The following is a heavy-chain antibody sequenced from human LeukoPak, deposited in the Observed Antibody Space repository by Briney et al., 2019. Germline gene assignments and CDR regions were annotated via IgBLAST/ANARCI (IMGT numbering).Heavy chain of an antibody. Sequence: SETLSLTRSVSGDSFTAYYWSWIRQPPGKGLEYIGYVHYTGSINYHPSLKSRVTISLDTSKNSFSLKMTSVTAADTAVYCCAALYDLSAKWFDPWGQGTLVTVS. D-gene: IGHD3/OR15-3a*01. V-gene: IGHV4-59*08. CDR1: GDSFTAYY. CDR2: VHYTGSI. J-gene: IGHJ5*02. CDR3: AALYDLSAKWFDP.